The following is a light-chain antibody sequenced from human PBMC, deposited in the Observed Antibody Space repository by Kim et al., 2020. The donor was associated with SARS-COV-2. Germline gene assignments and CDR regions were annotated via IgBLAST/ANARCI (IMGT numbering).Light chain of an antibody. CDR2: GTS. J-gene: IGKJ2*01. Sequence: SPGERATLSGRASQSVSSNYLAWYQQRPGQAPRLLIYGTSTRATDIPDRFSGSGSGTDFTLTISRLEPEDFAVYYCQQYGSSPPFTFGQGTNLEI. CDR1: QSVSSNY. V-gene: IGKV3-20*01. CDR3: QQYGSSPPFT.